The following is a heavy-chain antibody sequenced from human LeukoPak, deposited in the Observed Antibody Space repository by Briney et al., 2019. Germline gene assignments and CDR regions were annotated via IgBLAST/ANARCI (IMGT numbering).Heavy chain of an antibody. CDR3: AKGYSSSWYYFDY. CDR1: GYTFNLYG. D-gene: IGHD6-13*01. V-gene: IGHV1-18*01. J-gene: IGHJ4*02. CDR2: ISGYNGNT. Sequence: GASVKVSCKASGYTFNLYGITWVRQAPGQGFEWMGWISGYNGNTNYAQKLQGRVTMTTDTPTSTAYMELRSLRSDDTAVYYCAKGYSSSWYYFDYWGQGTLVTVSS.